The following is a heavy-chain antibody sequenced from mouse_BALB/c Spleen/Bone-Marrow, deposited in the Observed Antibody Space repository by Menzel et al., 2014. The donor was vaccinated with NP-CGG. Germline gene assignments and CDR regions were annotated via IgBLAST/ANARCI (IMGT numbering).Heavy chain of an antibody. CDR2: ISYDGSN. CDR1: GYSITSGYY. D-gene: IGHD2-3*01. J-gene: IGHJ2*01. V-gene: IGHV3-6*02. CDR3: ARDWDGYYFDY. Sequence: EVQLQESGPGLVKPSQSLSLTCPVTGYSITSGYYWNWIRQFLGNKLEWMGYISYDGSNNYNPSLKNRISITRDTSKNQFFLKLNSVTTEDTATYYCARDWDGYYFDYWGQGTTLTVSS.